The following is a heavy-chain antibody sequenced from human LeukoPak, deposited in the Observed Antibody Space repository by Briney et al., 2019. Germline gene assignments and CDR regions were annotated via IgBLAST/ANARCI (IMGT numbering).Heavy chain of an antibody. CDR1: GFTFSSYS. V-gene: IGHV3-21*01. Sequence: GGFLRLSCAASGFTFSSYSMNWVRQAPGKGLEWVSSISSSSSYIYYADSVKGRFTISRDNAKNSLYLQMNSLRVEDTAVYYCAREEKYSGSEFYYYYMDVWGKGTTVTVSS. CDR3: AREEKYSGSEFYYYYMDV. J-gene: IGHJ6*03. CDR2: ISSSSSYI. D-gene: IGHD5-12*01.